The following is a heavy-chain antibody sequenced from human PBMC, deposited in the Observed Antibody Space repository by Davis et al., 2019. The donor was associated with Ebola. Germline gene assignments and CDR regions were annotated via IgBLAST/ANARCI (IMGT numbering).Heavy chain of an antibody. Sequence: PGGSLRLSCKGSGYSFTSYWIGWVRQMPGKGLEWMEIIYPGDSDTRYSPSFQGQVTISADKSISTAYLQWSSLKASDTAMYYCARRGFGDGYNAWGAFDIWGQGTMVTVSS. D-gene: IGHD5-24*01. CDR1: GYSFTSYW. V-gene: IGHV5-51*01. CDR2: IYPGDSDT. CDR3: ARRGFGDGYNAWGAFDI. J-gene: IGHJ3*02.